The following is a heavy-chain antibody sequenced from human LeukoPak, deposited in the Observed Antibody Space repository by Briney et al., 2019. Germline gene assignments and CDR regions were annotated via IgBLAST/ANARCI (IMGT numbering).Heavy chain of an antibody. J-gene: IGHJ4*02. CDR1: GFTFSSYG. Sequence: GGSLRLSCAASGFTFSSYGMHWVRQAPGKGLEWVAVIWYDGSSKYYADSVKGRFTISRDNSKNTLYLQMNSLRAEDTAVYYCARDFGYYYDSSGYLDWGQGTLVTVSS. V-gene: IGHV3-33*01. CDR3: ARDFGYYYDSSGYLD. D-gene: IGHD3-22*01. CDR2: IWYDGSSK.